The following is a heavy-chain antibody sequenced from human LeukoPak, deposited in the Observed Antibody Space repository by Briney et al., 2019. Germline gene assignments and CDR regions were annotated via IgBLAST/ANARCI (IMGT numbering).Heavy chain of an antibody. J-gene: IGHJ6*02. D-gene: IGHD6-19*01. V-gene: IGHV3-9*01. CDR3: ARGNRDSSGFYYYYGMDV. Sequence: HTGRSLRLSCAASGFTFDDYAMFWVRHAPGKGLEWVSGLSWDSRNIGYAASVRGRFTISRDNAKNSLYLQMNSLRPADTAFYYCARGNRDSSGFYYYYGMDVWGQGTTVTVSS. CDR2: LSWDSRNI. CDR1: GFTFDDYA.